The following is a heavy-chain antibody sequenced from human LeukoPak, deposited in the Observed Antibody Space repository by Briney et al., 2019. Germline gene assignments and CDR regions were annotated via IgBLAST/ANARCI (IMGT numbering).Heavy chain of an antibody. CDR3: AREEVPHGFDI. CDR2: IYYSGSS. V-gene: IGHV4-59*01. CDR1: GGSISTYY. Sequence: PSETLSLTCTVSGGSISTYYWSWIRQPPGRGLEYIGYIYYSGSSNYNPSLKRRVTMSLATSKNQFSLKLSSVTAADTAVYYCAREEVPHGFDIWGQGTMVRVSS. J-gene: IGHJ3*02.